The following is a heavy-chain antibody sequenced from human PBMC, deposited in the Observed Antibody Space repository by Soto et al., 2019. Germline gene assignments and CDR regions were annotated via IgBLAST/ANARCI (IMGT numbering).Heavy chain of an antibody. CDR1: GYTFANYG. J-gene: IGHJ4*02. D-gene: IGHD1-26*01. CDR3: ARDGGSYGNPVDS. V-gene: IGHV1-18*01. CDR2: ISANNGNT. Sequence: ASVKVSCKAFGYTFANYGIAWVRQAPGQGLEWMAWISANNGNTNYAQKFQGRVTLTTDISTSTAYMELSSLGSDDTAVYYCARDGGSYGNPVDSWGQGTLVTVSS.